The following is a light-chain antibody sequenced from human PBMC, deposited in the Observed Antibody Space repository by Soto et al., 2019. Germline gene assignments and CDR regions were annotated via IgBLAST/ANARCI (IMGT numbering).Light chain of an antibody. CDR3: SSYSSSATPYV. CDR1: GSDIGPYNY. V-gene: IGLV2-14*01. Sequence: QSVLTQPASVSGSPGQSITISCIGTGSDIGPYNYVSWYQQHPDKAPKLILYEVTNRPSGASDRFSGSKSGNAAFLTISGLQAEDEADYYCSSYSSSATPYVFGTGTKVTVL. CDR2: EVT. J-gene: IGLJ1*01.